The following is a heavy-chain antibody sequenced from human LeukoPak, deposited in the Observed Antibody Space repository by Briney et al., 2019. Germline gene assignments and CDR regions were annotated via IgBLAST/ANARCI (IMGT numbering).Heavy chain of an antibody. J-gene: IGHJ4*02. CDR2: IYYSGST. CDR3: AREAVYYDSSGYYAVRRLLFDY. CDR1: GGSISSGDYY. D-gene: IGHD3-22*01. V-gene: IGHV4-30-4*01. Sequence: PSETLSLTCTVSGGSISSGDYYWSWIRQPPGKGLEWIGYIYYSGSTYYNPSLKSRVTISVDTSKNQFSLKLSSVTAADTAVYYCAREAVYYDSSGYYAVRRLLFDYWGQGTLVTVSS.